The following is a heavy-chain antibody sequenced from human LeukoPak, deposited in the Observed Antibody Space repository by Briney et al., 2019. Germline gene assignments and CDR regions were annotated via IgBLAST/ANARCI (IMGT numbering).Heavy chain of an antibody. D-gene: IGHD3-16*01. CDR3: ARGAPLRSAFDI. V-gene: IGHV4-59*01. J-gene: IGHJ3*02. Sequence: PSETQSLTCTVSGGSISSYYWSGIRQPPGKGLEWIGYIYYSGSTNYNPSLKSRVTISVDTSKNQFSLKLSSVTAADTAVYYCARGAPLRSAFDIWGQGTMVTVSS. CDR1: GGSISSYY. CDR2: IYYSGST.